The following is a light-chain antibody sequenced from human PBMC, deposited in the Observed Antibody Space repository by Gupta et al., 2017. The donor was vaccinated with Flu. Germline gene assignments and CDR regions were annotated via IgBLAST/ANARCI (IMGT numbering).Light chain of an antibody. V-gene: IGLV2-11*01. CDR1: NSDVGGHQY. CDR3: CAYAGTDTDWL. Sequence: QSALTQPRSVSGSPGKSVTISCAGTNSDVGGHQYVSWYQQSPGKAPKLIIHNVTKRPSGVPDRFSGSKSGTTASLTISGLQAEDEGDYYCCAYAGTDTDWLFGGGTKLTVL. CDR2: NVT. J-gene: IGLJ3*02.